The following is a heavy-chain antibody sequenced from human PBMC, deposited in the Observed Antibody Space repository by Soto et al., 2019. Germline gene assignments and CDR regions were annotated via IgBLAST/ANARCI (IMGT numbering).Heavy chain of an antibody. CDR2: IYPGDSDT. D-gene: IGHD2-15*01. Sequence: PGESLKISCKGSGYSVGSYWRGWVRQMPGKGLECMGIIYPGDSDTRYSPSFQGQVTISADKSISTAYLQWSSLKASDTAMYYCARPLSPGGGYDAFDIWGQGTMVTVSS. CDR3: ARPLSPGGGYDAFDI. CDR1: GYSVGSYW. V-gene: IGHV5-51*01. J-gene: IGHJ3*02.